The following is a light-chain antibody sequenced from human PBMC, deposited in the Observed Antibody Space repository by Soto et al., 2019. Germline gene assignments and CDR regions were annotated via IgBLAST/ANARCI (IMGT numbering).Light chain of an antibody. CDR3: SSYTSSSTLVV. CDR1: SSDVGGYNY. Sequence: QSALTQPASVSGSPGQTITISCTGTSSDVGGYNYVSWYQQHPGKAPKLMIYDVNNRPSGVSNRFSGSKSGNTASLTISGLQAKDEADYYCSSYTSSSTLVVFGGGTKLTVL. CDR2: DVN. J-gene: IGLJ2*01. V-gene: IGLV2-14*01.